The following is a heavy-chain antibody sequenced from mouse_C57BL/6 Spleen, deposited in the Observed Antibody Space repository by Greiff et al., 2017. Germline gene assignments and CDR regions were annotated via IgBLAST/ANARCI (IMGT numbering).Heavy chain of an antibody. J-gene: IGHJ4*01. Sequence: QVQLQHSGAELARPGASVKLSCKASGYTFTSYGISWVKQRTGQGLEWIGEIYPRSGNTYYNEKFKGKATLTADKSSSTAYMELRSLTSEDSAVYFCARRPAQAPMDYWGQGTSVTVSS. CDR2: IYPRSGNT. CDR3: ARRPAQAPMDY. V-gene: IGHV1-81*01. CDR1: GYTFTSYG. D-gene: IGHD3-2*02.